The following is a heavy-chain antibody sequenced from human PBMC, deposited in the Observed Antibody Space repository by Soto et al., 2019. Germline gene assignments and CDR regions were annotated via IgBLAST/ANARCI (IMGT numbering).Heavy chain of an antibody. V-gene: IGHV3-23*01. D-gene: IGHD2-2*01. CDR3: ASHIVVVPAATYYYYYYGMDV. Sequence: GGSLRLSCAASGFTFSSYAMSWVRQAPGKGLEWVSAISGSGGSTYYADSVKGRLTIPRDNSKNTLYLQMNSLRAEDTAVYYCASHIVVVPAATYYYYYYGMDVWGQGTTVTVS. J-gene: IGHJ6*02. CDR2: ISGSGGST. CDR1: GFTFSSYA.